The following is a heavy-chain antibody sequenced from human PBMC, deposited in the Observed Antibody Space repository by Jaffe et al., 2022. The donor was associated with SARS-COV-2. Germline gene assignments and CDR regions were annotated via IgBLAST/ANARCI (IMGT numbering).Heavy chain of an antibody. V-gene: IGHV3-33*01. J-gene: IGHJ6*02. CDR3: AREKQWLVSGPYYGMDV. D-gene: IGHD6-19*01. Sequence: QVQLVESGGGVVQPGRSLRLSCAASGFTFSSYGMHWVRQAPGKGLEWVAVIWYDGSNKYYADSVKGRFTISRDNSKNTLYLQMNSLRAEDTAVYYCAREKQWLVSGPYYGMDVWGQGTTVTVSS. CDR1: GFTFSSYG. CDR2: IWYDGSNK.